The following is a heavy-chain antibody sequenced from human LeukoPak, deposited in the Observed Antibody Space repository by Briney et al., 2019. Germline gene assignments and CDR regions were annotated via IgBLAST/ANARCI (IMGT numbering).Heavy chain of an antibody. CDR1: GFTFSSYW. J-gene: IGHJ4*02. V-gene: IGHV3-7*01. CDR3: ARDKAYYDSSGYGFDY. Sequence: RTGGSLRLSCAASGFTFSSYWMSWVRQAPGKGLEWVANIKQDGSEKYYVDSVKGRFTISRDNAKNSLYLQMNSLGAEDTAVYYCARDKAYYDSSGYGFDYWGQGTLVTVSS. D-gene: IGHD3-22*01. CDR2: IKQDGSEK.